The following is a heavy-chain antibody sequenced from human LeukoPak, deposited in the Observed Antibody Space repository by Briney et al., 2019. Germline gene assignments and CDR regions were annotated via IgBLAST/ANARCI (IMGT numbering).Heavy chain of an antibody. CDR1: GYTFTSYG. V-gene: IGHV1-18*04. D-gene: IGHD2-2*01. CDR3: ARGRVGGYCSSTSCYAFDI. Sequence: ASVKVSCKASGYTFTSYGISWVRQAPRQGLEWMGWISAYNGNTNYAQKLQGRVTMTTDTSTSTAYMELRSLRSDDTAVYYCARGRVGGYCSSTSCYAFDIWGQGTMVTVSS. CDR2: ISAYNGNT. J-gene: IGHJ3*02.